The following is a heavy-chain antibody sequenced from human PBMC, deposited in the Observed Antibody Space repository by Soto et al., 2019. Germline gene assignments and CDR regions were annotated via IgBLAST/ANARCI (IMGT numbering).Heavy chain of an antibody. D-gene: IGHD3-10*02. V-gene: IGHV3-72*01. J-gene: IGHJ5*02. CDR2: IKNKANSYGT. Sequence: EVQLVESGGALVQPGGSLRLSCAASGFTFSDHYMDWIRQAPGKGLEWVGRIKNKANSYGTEYAASVKGRFSISRDYSKSSMYLQINSLETEEAAVYYCARVGLSSNYMTSVRQYHWGQGNLVTVSS. CDR3: ARVGLSSNYMTSVRQYH. CDR1: GFTFSDHY.